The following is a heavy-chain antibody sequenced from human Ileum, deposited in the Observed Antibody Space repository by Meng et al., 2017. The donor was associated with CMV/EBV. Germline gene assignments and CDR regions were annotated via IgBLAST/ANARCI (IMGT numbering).Heavy chain of an antibody. CDR1: GYSFSSNG. Sequence: CKASGYSFSSNGITWARQAPGQGLEWMGWVSGDNINTNYAQKFQGRVTFTTDTSTSTAYMELRSLKSDDTAVYYCARGEDGSEGFDYWGQGTLVTVSS. CDR3: ARGEDGSEGFDY. D-gene: IGHD3-22*01. V-gene: IGHV1-18*01. J-gene: IGHJ4*02. CDR2: VSGDNINT.